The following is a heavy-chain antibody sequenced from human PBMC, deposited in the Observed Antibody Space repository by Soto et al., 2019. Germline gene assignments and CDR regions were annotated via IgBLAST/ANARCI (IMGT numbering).Heavy chain of an antibody. V-gene: IGHV4-34*01. J-gene: IGHJ6*03. D-gene: IGHD2-2*01. CDR3: ARWGYCSSTSCKRGSYYYYYYMDV. CDR1: GGSFSGYY. CDR2: INHSGST. Sequence: SETLSLTCAVYGGSFSGYYWSWIRQPPGKGLEWIGEINHSGSTNYNPSLKSRVTISVDTSKNQFSLKLSSVTAADTAVYYCARWGYCSSTSCKRGSYYYYYYMDVWGKGTTVTVSS.